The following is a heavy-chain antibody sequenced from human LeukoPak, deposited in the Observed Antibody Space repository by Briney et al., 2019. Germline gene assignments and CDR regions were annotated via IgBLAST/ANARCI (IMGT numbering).Heavy chain of an antibody. CDR2: ISYDGSNK. J-gene: IGHJ4*02. Sequence: GGSLRLSCPASGFTLSSYGMHWVRQAPGKGLEWVAVISYDGSNKYYADSVTGRFTISRDNSKNTLYLQMNSLRAEDTAVYYCAKPAGITMVRSPIFDYGGQGTLVTVS. D-gene: IGHD3-10*01. CDR1: GFTLSSYG. CDR3: AKPAGITMVRSPIFDY. V-gene: IGHV3-30*02.